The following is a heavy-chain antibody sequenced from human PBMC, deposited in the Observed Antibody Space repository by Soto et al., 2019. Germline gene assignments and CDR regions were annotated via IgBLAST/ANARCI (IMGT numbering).Heavy chain of an antibody. CDR1: GFTFSSYG. V-gene: IGHV3-30*18. CDR2: TSHDGSTK. Sequence: QVQLVESGGGVVQPGRSLRLSCAASGFTFSSYGMHWLRQAPGKRLEWLTFTSHDGSTKYSTDSVKGRFTISRDNSKNTLFLQMISLRPEDTAVYYCAKDPYRTMPEGTFEHWGRGTLVTVSS. D-gene: IGHD4-4*01. CDR3: AKDPYRTMPEGTFEH. J-gene: IGHJ4*02.